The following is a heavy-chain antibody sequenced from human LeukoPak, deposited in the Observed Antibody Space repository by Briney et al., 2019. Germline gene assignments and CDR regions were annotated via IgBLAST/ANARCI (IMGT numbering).Heavy chain of an antibody. CDR3: ARDLDY. V-gene: IGHV3-30-3*01. CDR2: ISYDGSNK. J-gene: IGHJ4*02. Sequence: GGSLRLSCAASGFTFSSYAMHWVRQAPGKGLEWVAVISYDGSNKYYADSVKGRFTISRVNSKNTLYLQMNSLRAEDTAVYYCARDLDYWGQGTLVTVSS. CDR1: GFTFSSYA.